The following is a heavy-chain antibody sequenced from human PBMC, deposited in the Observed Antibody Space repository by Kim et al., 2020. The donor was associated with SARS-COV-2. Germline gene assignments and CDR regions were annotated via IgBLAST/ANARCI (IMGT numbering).Heavy chain of an antibody. V-gene: IGHV4-39*01. D-gene: IGHD6-19*01. CDR1: GGSLSSSSYY. CDR3: ARYQRYSIGWHVAFYY. J-gene: IGHJ6*01. Sequence: SETLSLTCTVSGGSLSSSSYYWGWIRQPPGKGLEWIGTSYYIGNTYYNPSLKSRVTISVATSNNKFSLKLGSVTAADTAVYYCARYQRYSIGWHVAFYY. CDR2: SYYIGNT.